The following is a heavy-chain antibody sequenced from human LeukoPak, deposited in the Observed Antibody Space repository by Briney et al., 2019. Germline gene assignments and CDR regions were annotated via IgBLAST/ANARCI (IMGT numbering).Heavy chain of an antibody. CDR3: ARDVPYYDSSGYPDI. Sequence: SETLSLTCTVSGGSISSCYWSWIRQPAGKGLEWIGRIYTSGSTNYNPSLKSRVTMSVDTSKNQFSLKLSSVTAADTAVYYCARDVPYYDSSGYPDIWGQGTMVTVSS. CDR1: GGSISSCY. CDR2: IYTSGST. J-gene: IGHJ3*02. V-gene: IGHV4-4*07. D-gene: IGHD3-22*01.